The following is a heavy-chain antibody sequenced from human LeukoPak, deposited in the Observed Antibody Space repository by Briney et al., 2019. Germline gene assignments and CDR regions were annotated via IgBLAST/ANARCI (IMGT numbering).Heavy chain of an antibody. CDR2: VYYSGST. CDR3: AGHGSGNYYRFDY. J-gene: IGHJ4*02. Sequence: SETLSLTCTVSTGSISSSSYYWGWVRQPPGKGLEWIGSVYYSGSTYYTPSLKSRVTISVDTSKNQFSLTLSSVTAADTAVYYRAGHGSGNYYRFDYWGQGTLVAVSS. D-gene: IGHD3-10*01. CDR1: TGSISSSSYY. V-gene: IGHV4-39*01.